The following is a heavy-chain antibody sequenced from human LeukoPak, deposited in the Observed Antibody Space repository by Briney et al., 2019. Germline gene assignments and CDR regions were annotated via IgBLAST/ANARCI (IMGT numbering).Heavy chain of an antibody. J-gene: IGHJ4*02. CDR2: ISSSGSTI. D-gene: IGHD3-3*01. CDR3: AKLSQLLQWFQN. CDR1: GFTFSDHY. V-gene: IGHV3-11*01. Sequence: GGSLRLSCAASGFTFSDHYMSWIRQAPGKGLEWVSYISSSGSTIYYADSVKGRFTISRDNAKNSLYLQMNSLRAEDTAVYYCAKLSQLLQWFQNWGQGTLVTVSS.